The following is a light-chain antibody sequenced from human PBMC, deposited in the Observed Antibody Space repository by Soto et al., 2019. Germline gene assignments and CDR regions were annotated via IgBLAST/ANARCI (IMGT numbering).Light chain of an antibody. CDR3: QQGYSPLLT. Sequence: DIQMTQSPSSLSASVGDRVTLTCRASQSISKYLNWYQVKSGKGPKLLIYGTSTVQSGVPSRFSGSGSGTHFTLTISNLQPEDFAVYYCQQGYSPLLTFGGGTRVDIK. CDR2: GTS. J-gene: IGKJ4*01. V-gene: IGKV1-39*01. CDR1: QSISKY.